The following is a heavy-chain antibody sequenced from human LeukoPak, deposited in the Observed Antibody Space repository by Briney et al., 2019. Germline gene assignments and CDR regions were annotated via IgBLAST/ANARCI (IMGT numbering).Heavy chain of an antibody. CDR3: ARDVRLPRRALDI. J-gene: IGHJ3*02. D-gene: IGHD5-18*01. V-gene: IGHV4-38-2*02. CDR1: GYSISSNYH. Sequence: PSETLSLTCTVSGYSISSNYHWGWIRQPPGKGLEWIATIYHSGSTYYNPSLKSRVTISVDTSKNQFSLKMRSVTAADTAVYYCARDVRLPRRALDIWGQGTMVTVSS. CDR2: IYHSGST.